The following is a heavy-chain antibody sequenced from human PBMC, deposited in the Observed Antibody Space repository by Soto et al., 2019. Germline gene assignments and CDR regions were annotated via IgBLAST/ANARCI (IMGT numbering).Heavy chain of an antibody. V-gene: IGHV4-59*01. D-gene: IGHD1-26*01. CDR2: ISYGGSA. Sequence: SETLSLTCKVSGDSSGISYWSWIRQPPGKALEWIGYISYGGSANYNPSLKTRVTMSIDTSRNQFSLRLTSVTAADTAVYYCAGDRNSDIWAFYWGRGALVTVSS. CDR1: GDSSGISY. J-gene: IGHJ4*02. CDR3: AGDRNSDIWAFY.